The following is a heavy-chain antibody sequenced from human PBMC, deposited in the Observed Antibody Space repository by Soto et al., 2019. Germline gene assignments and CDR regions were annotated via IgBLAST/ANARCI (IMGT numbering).Heavy chain of an antibody. V-gene: IGHV4-61*01. D-gene: IGHD3-22*01. CDR2: IYYSGST. CDR1: GGSVSSGRSY. J-gene: IGHJ4*02. CDR3: ARTYYYNSSGYHRATLDY. Sequence: AETLSLTSTVSGGSVSSGRSYWGWIRQPPGKGLGCIGYIYYSGSTNYNPSLKSRVTISVDTSINQFYLKLSSVTAADTAVYYCARTYYYNSSGYHRATLDYWGQGSLVTVSS.